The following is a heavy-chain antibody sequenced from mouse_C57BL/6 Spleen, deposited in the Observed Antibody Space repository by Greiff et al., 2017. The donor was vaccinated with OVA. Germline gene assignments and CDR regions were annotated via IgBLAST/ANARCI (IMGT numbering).Heavy chain of an antibody. CDR2: INPNNGGT. Sequence: VQLQQSGPELVKPGASVKISCKASGYTFTDYYMNWVKQSHGKSLEWIGDINPNNGGTSYNQKFKGKATLTVDKSSSTAYMELRSLTSEDSAVYYCARKGITTLYFDYWGQGTTLTVSS. V-gene: IGHV1-26*01. CDR3: ARKGITTLYFDY. CDR1: GYTFTDYY. J-gene: IGHJ2*01. D-gene: IGHD1-1*01.